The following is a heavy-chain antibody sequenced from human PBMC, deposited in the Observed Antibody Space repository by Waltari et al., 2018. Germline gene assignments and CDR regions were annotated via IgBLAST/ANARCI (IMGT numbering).Heavy chain of an antibody. Sequence: QVQLVQSGSELNKPGASVKVSCKSSGYTFTSYAVNWVRQAPGQGLEWLGWINTNTGNPTYAQGFTGRFVFSLDTSVSTAYLQINRLRTEDTAVYYCAREEYSASGAYFQELDYWGQGTLVTVSS. CDR2: INTNTGNP. J-gene: IGHJ4*02. CDR1: GYTFTSYA. D-gene: IGHD1-1*01. CDR3: AREEYSASGAYFQELDY. V-gene: IGHV7-4-1*02.